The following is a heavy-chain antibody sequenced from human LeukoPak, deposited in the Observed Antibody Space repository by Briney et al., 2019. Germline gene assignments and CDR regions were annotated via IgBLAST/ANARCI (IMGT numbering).Heavy chain of an antibody. Sequence: GSSVKVSCKASGGTFSSYAISWVRQAPGQGLEWMGGIIPIFGTANYAQKFQGRVTITADESTSTAYVELSSLRSEDTAVYYCARGLYYGDYPLPFDYWGQGTLVTVSS. CDR2: IIPIFGTA. CDR3: ARGLYYGDYPLPFDY. V-gene: IGHV1-69*01. J-gene: IGHJ4*02. D-gene: IGHD4-17*01. CDR1: GGTFSSYA.